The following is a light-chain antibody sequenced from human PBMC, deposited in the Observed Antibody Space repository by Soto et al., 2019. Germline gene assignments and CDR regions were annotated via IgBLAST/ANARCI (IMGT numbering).Light chain of an antibody. CDR1: QTISQW. CDR2: DAS. CDR3: QQYNNWPPLT. J-gene: IGKJ4*01. Sequence: DIQMTQSPSTLSASLGDRVTITCRASQTISQWLAWYQQKPGKAPKLLIYDASSLETGVPSRFSGSGSGTEFALTISSLQPDDFATYYCQQYNNWPPLTFGGGTKVEIK. V-gene: IGKV1-5*01.